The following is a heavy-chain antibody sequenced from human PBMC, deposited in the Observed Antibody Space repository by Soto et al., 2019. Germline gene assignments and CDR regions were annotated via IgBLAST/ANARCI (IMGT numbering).Heavy chain of an antibody. Sequence: SETLSLTCAVYGGPFSGYYWSWIRQPPGKGLEWIGEINHSGSTNYNSSLKSRVTISVDTSKNQFSLKLSSVTAADTAVYYCARGGLRFLEWLPPSSYYYGMDVWGQGTTVTVSS. J-gene: IGHJ6*02. D-gene: IGHD3-3*01. CDR1: GGPFSGYY. CDR3: ARGGLRFLEWLPPSSYYYGMDV. CDR2: INHSGST. V-gene: IGHV4-34*01.